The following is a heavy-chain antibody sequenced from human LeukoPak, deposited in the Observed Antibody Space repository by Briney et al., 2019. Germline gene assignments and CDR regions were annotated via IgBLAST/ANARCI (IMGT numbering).Heavy chain of an antibody. CDR2: ISYDGNNK. J-gene: IGHJ4*02. D-gene: IGHD1-26*01. CDR3: ARNPPRYFN. Sequence: GGSLRLSCAASGFTFSSSAIHWVRQAPGKGLEWVAVISYDGNNKYYADSVKGRFTISRDNSKNTLYLQMNSLRPEDTAVYYCARNPPRYFNWGQGTLVTVSS. CDR1: GFTFSSSA. V-gene: IGHV3-30-3*01.